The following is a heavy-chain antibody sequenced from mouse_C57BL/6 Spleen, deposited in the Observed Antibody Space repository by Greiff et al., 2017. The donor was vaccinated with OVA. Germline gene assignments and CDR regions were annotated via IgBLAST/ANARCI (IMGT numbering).Heavy chain of an antibody. CDR2: IWSGGST. CDR1: GFSLTSYG. D-gene: IGHD2-4*01. V-gene: IGHV2-5*01. Sequence: QVQLQQSGPGLVQPSQSLSITCTVSGFSLTSYGVHWVRQSPGKGLEWLGVIWSGGSTDYNAAFMSGLSITKENSKSQVFFKMNSLQAYDTAIYYFASYDYEALYAMDYWGQGTSVTVSS. J-gene: IGHJ4*01. CDR3: ASYDYEALYAMDY.